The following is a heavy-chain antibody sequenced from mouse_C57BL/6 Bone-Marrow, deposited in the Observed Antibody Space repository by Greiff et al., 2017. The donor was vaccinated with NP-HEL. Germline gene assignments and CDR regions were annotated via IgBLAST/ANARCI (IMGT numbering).Heavy chain of an antibody. V-gene: IGHV1-82*01. D-gene: IGHD3-3*01. CDR1: GYAFSSSW. CDR2: IYPGDGDT. Sequence: VKLQESGPELVKPGASVKISCKASGYAFSSSWMNWVKQRPGKGLEWIGRIYPGDGDTNYNGKFKGKATLTADKASSTAYMQLSSLTSEDSAVYFCARGDSGFAYWGQGTLVTVSA. J-gene: IGHJ3*01. CDR3: ARGDSGFAY.